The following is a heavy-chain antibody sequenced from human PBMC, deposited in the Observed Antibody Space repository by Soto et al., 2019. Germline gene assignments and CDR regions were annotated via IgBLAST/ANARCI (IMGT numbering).Heavy chain of an antibody. CDR3: ARERIAAAVPDYYGMDV. D-gene: IGHD6-13*01. J-gene: IGHJ6*02. CDR1: GGTFSSYA. V-gene: IGHV1-69*13. Sequence: SVKVSCKASGGTFSSYAISWVRQAPGQGLEWMGGIIPIFGTANYAQKFQGRVTITADESTSTAYMELSRLRSDDTAVYYCARERIAAAVPDYYGMDVWGQGTTVTVSS. CDR2: IIPIFGTA.